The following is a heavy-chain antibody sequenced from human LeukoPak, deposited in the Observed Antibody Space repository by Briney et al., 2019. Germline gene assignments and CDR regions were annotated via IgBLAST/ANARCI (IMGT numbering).Heavy chain of an antibody. D-gene: IGHD6-19*01. CDR1: GYTFTAYY. V-gene: IGHV1-2*02. Sequence: ASVKVSCKASGYTFTAYYMHWVRQAPGQGLEWMGWVNPNSGGTNYAQNFQGRVTMTRDTSIGTAYMELSRLRVDDTAVYYCAKGGSAWDNPFDYWGQGTLVTVSS. CDR3: AKGGSAWDNPFDY. CDR2: VNPNSGGT. J-gene: IGHJ4*02.